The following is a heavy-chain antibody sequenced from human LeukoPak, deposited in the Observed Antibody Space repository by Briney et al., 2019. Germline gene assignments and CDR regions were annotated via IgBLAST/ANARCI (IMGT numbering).Heavy chain of an antibody. CDR3: AKVGQRWLQFKGNWFDP. D-gene: IGHD5-24*01. Sequence: GASVKVSCKASGYTFTSYYMHWVRQAPGQGLEWMGIINPSGGSTSYAQKFQGRVTMTRDTSTSTVYMELSSLRSEDTAVYYCAKVGQRWLQFKGNWFDPWGQGTLVTVSS. CDR2: INPSGGST. CDR1: GYTFTSYY. V-gene: IGHV1-46*01. J-gene: IGHJ5*02.